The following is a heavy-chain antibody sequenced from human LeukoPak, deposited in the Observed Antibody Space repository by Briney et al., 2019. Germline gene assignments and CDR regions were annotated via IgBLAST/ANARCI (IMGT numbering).Heavy chain of an antibody. CDR2: ISAYNGST. CDR1: GYTFTTYG. V-gene: IGHV1-18*01. J-gene: IGHJ5*02. D-gene: IGHD2-2*02. Sequence: ASVKVSCKASGYTFTTYGISWVRQAPGQGLEWMGWISAYNGSTNYAQKFQDRVTVTADKSTSTAYMELSSLRSEDTGVYYCARSRVVPAAIPFNWFDPWGQGTLVTVSS. CDR3: ARSRVVPAAIPFNWFDP.